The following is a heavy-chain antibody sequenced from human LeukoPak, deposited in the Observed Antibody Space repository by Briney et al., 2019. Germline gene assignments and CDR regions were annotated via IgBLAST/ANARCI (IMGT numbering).Heavy chain of an antibody. V-gene: IGHV3-33*03. D-gene: IGHD3-22*01. J-gene: IGHJ4*02. CDR3: ARESSGYFY. CDR2: IWYDGNNK. Sequence: GGSLRLSCAASGFTFSSFGMHWVRQAPGKGLEWVAIIWYDGNNKYYADSVKGRFTISRDNAKNSLYLQINSLRAEDTAVYYCARESSGYFYWGQGTLVTVSS. CDR1: GFTFSSFG.